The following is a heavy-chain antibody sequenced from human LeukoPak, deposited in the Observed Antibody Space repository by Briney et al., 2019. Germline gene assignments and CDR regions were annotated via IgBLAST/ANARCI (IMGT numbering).Heavy chain of an antibody. Sequence: KTSETLSLTCAVYGGSFSGYYWSWIRQPPGKGLEWIGEINHSGSTNYNPSLKSRVTISVDTSKNQFSLKLSSVTAADTAVYYCARVLRIRGQGTLVTVSS. CDR3: ARVLRI. V-gene: IGHV4-34*01. CDR2: INHSGST. CDR1: GGSFSGYY. J-gene: IGHJ4*02.